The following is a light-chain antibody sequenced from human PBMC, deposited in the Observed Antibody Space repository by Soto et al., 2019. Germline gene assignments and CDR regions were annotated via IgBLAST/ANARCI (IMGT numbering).Light chain of an antibody. Sequence: DIQMTQSPSSLSASVGDRVTITCRASQSISTYLNWYRHKPGKAPKVLIYAASSLQSGVPSRFSGSGSGTDFTLTISSPQPEDFATYYCQQSYSTQYTFGQGTKLEIK. J-gene: IGKJ2*01. CDR1: QSISTY. CDR2: AAS. V-gene: IGKV1-39*01. CDR3: QQSYSTQYT.